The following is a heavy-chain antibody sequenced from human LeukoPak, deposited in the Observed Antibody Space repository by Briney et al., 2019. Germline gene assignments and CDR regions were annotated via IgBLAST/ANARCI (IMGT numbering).Heavy chain of an antibody. CDR3: ARMGDILTGYPVDY. Sequence: PGGSLRLSCAASGFTFSSYSMNWVRQAPGKGLEWVSSISSSSSYIYYAGSVKGRFTISRDNAKNSLYLQMNSLRAEDTAVYYCARMGDILTGYPVDYWGQGTLVTVSS. V-gene: IGHV3-21*01. D-gene: IGHD3-9*01. CDR1: GFTFSSYS. J-gene: IGHJ4*02. CDR2: ISSSSSYI.